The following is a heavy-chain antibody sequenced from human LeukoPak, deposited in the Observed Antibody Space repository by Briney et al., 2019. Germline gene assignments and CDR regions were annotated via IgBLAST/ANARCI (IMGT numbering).Heavy chain of an antibody. Sequence: GGSLRLSCAVSGFTFTTYWMSWGRQAPGKGLEWVANIKQDGSQSYYVDSVRGRFTISRDNAKDLLYLQMNGLRVDDTAVYYCARDLGVDRFDQWGQGTLVTVSS. D-gene: IGHD3-16*01. J-gene: IGHJ4*02. CDR1: GFTFTTYW. CDR3: ARDLGVDRFDQ. V-gene: IGHV3-7*01. CDR2: IKQDGSQS.